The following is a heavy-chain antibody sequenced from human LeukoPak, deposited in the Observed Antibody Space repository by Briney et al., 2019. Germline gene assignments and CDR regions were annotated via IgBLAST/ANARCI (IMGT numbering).Heavy chain of an antibody. D-gene: IGHD6-13*01. CDR3: ATAPRYSSSRPPFDN. V-gene: IGHV1-2*02. J-gene: IGHJ4*02. CDR2: VNPNNGGT. Sequence: GASVKVSCKASGYTFTGYYMHWVRQAPGQGLEWMGWVNPNNGGTNYAQKFQGRVTMTRDTSINTGYMELSRLRSDDTAVYYCATAPRYSSSRPPFDNWGQGTLVTVSS. CDR1: GYTFTGYY.